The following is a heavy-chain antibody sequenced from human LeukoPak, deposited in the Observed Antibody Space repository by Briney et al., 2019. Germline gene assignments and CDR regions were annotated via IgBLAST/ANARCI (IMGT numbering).Heavy chain of an antibody. J-gene: IGHJ5*02. Sequence: GESLKISCKGSGYNFTSYWIGWVRPMPGKGLEWMGIIYPGDSDTRYSPSFQGQVTISADKSITTAYLQWSSLKASDTAIYYCARHLVSSGYINWFDPWGQGTLVTVSS. CDR3: ARHLVSSGYINWFDP. V-gene: IGHV5-51*01. CDR1: GYNFTSYW. D-gene: IGHD5-24*01. CDR2: IYPGDSDT.